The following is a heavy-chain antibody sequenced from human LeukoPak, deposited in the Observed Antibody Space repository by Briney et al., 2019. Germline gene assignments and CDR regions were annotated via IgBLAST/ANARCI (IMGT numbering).Heavy chain of an antibody. J-gene: IGHJ6*02. CDR2: IYYSGST. D-gene: IGHD5-12*01. CDR1: GGSISSYY. Sequence: SETLSLTCTVSGGSISSYYWSWIRQPPGKGLEWIGYIYYSGSTNYNPSLKSRVTISVDTSKNQFSLKLSSVTAADTAVYYCARVPGDGYSGYDGYYYGMDVWGQGTTVTVSS. CDR3: ARVPGDGYSGYDGYYYGMDV. V-gene: IGHV4-59*01.